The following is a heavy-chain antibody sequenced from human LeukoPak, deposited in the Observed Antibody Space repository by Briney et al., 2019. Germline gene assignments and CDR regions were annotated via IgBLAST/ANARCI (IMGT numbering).Heavy chain of an antibody. V-gene: IGHV3-13*01. CDR3: ARVSGYGGNSRVDY. CDR2: IGTAGDT. Sequence: GGSLRLSCAASGFTFSHYDMHWVRQATGKGLEWVSAIGTAGDTHYSGSVKGRFTISRENAKNSLYLQMNSLRAEDTAVYYCARVSGYGGNSRVDYWGQGTLVTVSS. D-gene: IGHD4-23*01. J-gene: IGHJ4*02. CDR1: GFTFSHYD.